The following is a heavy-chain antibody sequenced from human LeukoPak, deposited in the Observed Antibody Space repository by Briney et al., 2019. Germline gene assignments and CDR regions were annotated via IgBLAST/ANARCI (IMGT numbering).Heavy chain of an antibody. Sequence: GGSLRLSCAASGFTFSSYSMNWVRQAPGKGLEWVSSISSSSSYIYYAGSVKGRFTISRDNAKNSLYLQMNSLRAEHTAVYYCARDLTPSAFDIWGQGTMVTVSS. J-gene: IGHJ3*02. D-gene: IGHD1-14*01. CDR2: ISSSSSYI. CDR3: ARDLTPSAFDI. CDR1: GFTFSSYS. V-gene: IGHV3-21*01.